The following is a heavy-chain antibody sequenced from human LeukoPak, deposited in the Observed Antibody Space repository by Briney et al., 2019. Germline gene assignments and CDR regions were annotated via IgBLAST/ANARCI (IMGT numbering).Heavy chain of an antibody. CDR1: GGSISSGSYY. CDR3: ARARITMIAYDAFDI. J-gene: IGHJ3*02. V-gene: IGHV4-61*02. D-gene: IGHD3-22*01. Sequence: SHTLSLTCTVSGGSISSGSYYWSWIRQPAGKGLEWIGRIYTSGSTNYNPSLKSRVTISVDTSKNQFSLKLSSVTAADTAVYYCARARITMIAYDAFDIWGQGTMVTVSS. CDR2: IYTSGST.